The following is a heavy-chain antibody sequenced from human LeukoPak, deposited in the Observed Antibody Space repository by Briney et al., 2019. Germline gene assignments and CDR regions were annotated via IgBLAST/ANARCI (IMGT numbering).Heavy chain of an antibody. D-gene: IGHD1-26*01. J-gene: IGHJ4*02. V-gene: IGHV3-53*01. CDR1: GFTVSSVY. CDR2: IYRDGST. CDR3: ARGPSGTYPNPFDF. Sequence: QPGGSLRLSCAASGFTVSSVYMTWVRQAPGKGLEWVSIIYRDGSTDYADSAKGRITISRDNSKNTLFLHMNSLRAEDTAVYYCARGPSGTYPNPFDFWGQGALVTVSS.